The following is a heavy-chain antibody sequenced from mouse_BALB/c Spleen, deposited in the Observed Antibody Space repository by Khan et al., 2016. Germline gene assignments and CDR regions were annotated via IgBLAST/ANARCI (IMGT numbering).Heavy chain of an antibody. CDR3: ARCNYYAMDY. J-gene: IGHJ4*01. V-gene: IGHV5-17*02. CDR1: GFTFSNFG. D-gene: IGHD2-1*01. Sequence: EVELVESGGGLVQPGGSRKLSCAASGFTFSNFGMHWVRQAPEKGLEWVAYISSGSSTIYYADKVKGRFTISRDNPKKPLVLQMTSLRSEDTAMYYCARCNYYAMDYWGQGPSVTVSS. CDR2: ISSGSSTI.